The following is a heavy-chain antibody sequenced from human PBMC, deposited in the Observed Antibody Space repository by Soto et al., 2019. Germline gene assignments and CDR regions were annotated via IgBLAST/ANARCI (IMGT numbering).Heavy chain of an antibody. CDR1: GFTFSSYW. CDR2: INQDGNED. CDR3: ARNGDGHHDLLDY. V-gene: IGHV3-7*01. Sequence: PGESLKISCAASGFTFSSYWMNWVRQAPGKGLEWVANINQDGNEDNLLDSVKGRFTISRDNAKNSLFLQMNSLRVDDTAVYYCARNGDGHHDLLDYWGQGALVTVSS. D-gene: IGHD2-21*02. J-gene: IGHJ4*02.